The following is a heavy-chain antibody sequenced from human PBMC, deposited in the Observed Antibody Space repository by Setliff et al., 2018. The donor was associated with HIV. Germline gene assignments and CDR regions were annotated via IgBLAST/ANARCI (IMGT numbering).Heavy chain of an antibody. CDR3: AKSSPSIGYISDH. CDR1: GASINSHY. V-gene: IGHV4-59*11. CDR2: ISPTGNT. J-gene: IGHJ4*02. Sequence: SLTCTVSGASINSHYWSWIRQPPGKGLEWIGYISPTGNTNYNPSLKSRVTISTDTSKNQFSLNVRSVTAADTAVYFCAKSSPSIGYISDHWGQGTLVTVSS. D-gene: IGHD5-12*01.